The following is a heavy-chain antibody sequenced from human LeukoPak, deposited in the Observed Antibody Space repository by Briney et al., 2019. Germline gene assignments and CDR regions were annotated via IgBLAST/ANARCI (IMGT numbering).Heavy chain of an antibody. V-gene: IGHV3-21*01. CDR1: GFTFSSYS. J-gene: IGHJ3*02. Sequence: GGSLRLSCAASGFTFSSYSMNWVRQAPGKGLEWVSSISSSSSYIYYADSVKGRFTISRDNAKNSLYLQMNSLRAEDTAVYYCARDLPSSSRDAFDIWGQGTMVTVSS. D-gene: IGHD6-13*01. CDR2: ISSSSSYI. CDR3: ARDLPSSSRDAFDI.